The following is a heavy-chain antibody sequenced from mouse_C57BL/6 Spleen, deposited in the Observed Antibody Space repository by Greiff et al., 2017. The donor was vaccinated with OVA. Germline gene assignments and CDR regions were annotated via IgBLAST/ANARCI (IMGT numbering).Heavy chain of an antibody. CDR2: INPGSGGT. J-gene: IGHJ2*01. Sequence: VQLQQSGAELVRPGTSVKVSCKASGYAFTNYLIEWVKQRPGQGLEWIGVINPGSGGTNYNEKLKGKATLTADKSSSTAYMQLSSLTSEDSAVYVCARRYYGSSYFYFDYWGQGTTLTVSS. CDR3: ARRYYGSSYFYFDY. D-gene: IGHD1-1*01. CDR1: GYAFTNYL. V-gene: IGHV1-54*01.